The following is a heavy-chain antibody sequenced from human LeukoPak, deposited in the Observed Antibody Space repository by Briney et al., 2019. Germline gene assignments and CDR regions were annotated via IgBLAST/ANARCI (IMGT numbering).Heavy chain of an antibody. Sequence: SVKVSCRASGGTFSSYAISWVRQAPGQGLEWMGRIIPIFGTANYAQKFQGRVTITTDESTSTAYMELSSLRSEDTAVYYCARDPWGRWELPFDYWGQGTLVTVSS. J-gene: IGHJ4*02. CDR1: GGTFSSYA. D-gene: IGHD1-26*01. CDR3: ARDPWGRWELPFDY. V-gene: IGHV1-69*05. CDR2: IIPIFGTA.